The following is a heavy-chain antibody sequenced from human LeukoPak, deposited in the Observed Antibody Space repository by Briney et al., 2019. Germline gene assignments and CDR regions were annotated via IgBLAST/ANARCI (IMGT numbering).Heavy chain of an antibody. CDR3: ARGVRGVTLVYFDY. Sequence: SETLSLTCTVSGGSIGSYYWSWIRQPPGKGLEWIRYIYYSGSTNYNPSLKSRVTISVDTSKNQFSLKLSSVTAADTAVYYCARGVRGVTLVYFDYWGQGTLVTVSS. J-gene: IGHJ4*02. D-gene: IGHD3-10*01. CDR2: IYYSGST. CDR1: GGSIGSYY. V-gene: IGHV4-59*01.